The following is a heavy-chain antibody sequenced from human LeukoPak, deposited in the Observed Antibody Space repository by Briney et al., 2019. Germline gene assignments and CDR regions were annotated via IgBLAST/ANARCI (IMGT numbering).Heavy chain of an antibody. CDR2: IIPIFGTA. J-gene: IGHJ4*02. V-gene: IGHV1-69*13. Sequence: ASVKVSCKASGGTFSSYAISWVRQAPGQGLEWMGGIIPIFGTANYAQKFQGRVTITADESTSTAYMELSSLRSEDTAVYYCAKEAVAGDFDYWGQGTLVTVSS. CDR1: GGTFSSYA. D-gene: IGHD6-19*01. CDR3: AKEAVAGDFDY.